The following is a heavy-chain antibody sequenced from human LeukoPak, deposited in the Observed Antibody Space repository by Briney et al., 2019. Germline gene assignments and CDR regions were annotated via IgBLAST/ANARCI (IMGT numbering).Heavy chain of an antibody. CDR3: AVHPHGQQLALGYFDY. Sequence: GGSLRLSCAASGFTFSSYGMHWVRQAPGKGLEWVAVISYDGSNKYYADSVKGRFTISRDNSKNTLYLQMNSLRTEDTAVYYCAVHPHGQQLALGYFDYWGQGTLVTVSS. CDR2: ISYDGSNK. J-gene: IGHJ4*02. D-gene: IGHD6-13*01. CDR1: GFTFSSYG. V-gene: IGHV3-30*03.